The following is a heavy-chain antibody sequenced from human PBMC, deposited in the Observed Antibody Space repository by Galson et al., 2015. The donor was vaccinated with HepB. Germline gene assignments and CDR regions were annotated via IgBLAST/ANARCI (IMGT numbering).Heavy chain of an antibody. D-gene: IGHD2-15*01. CDR2: ISAYNGNT. J-gene: IGHJ6*02. V-gene: IGHV1-18*04. CDR1: GYTLTSYG. CDR3: AREGYCSGGSCYSYYYYGMDV. Sequence: SVKVSCKASGYTLTSYGISWVRQAPGQGLEWMGWISAYNGNTNYAQKLQGRVTMTTDTSTSTAYMELRSLRSDDTAVYYCAREGYCSGGSCYSYYYYGMDVWGQGTTVTVSS.